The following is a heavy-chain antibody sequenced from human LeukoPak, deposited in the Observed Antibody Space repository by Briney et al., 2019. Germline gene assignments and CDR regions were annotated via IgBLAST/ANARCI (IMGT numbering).Heavy chain of an antibody. CDR2: IYHSGST. D-gene: IGHD2-2*01. J-gene: IGHJ5*02. Sequence: SQTLSLTCAVSGGSISSGGYSWSWLREPPGKGLEWIGYIYHSGSTYYNPSPKSRVTISVDRSKNQFSLKLSSVTAADTAVYYCARAGDVRGYCSSTSCYGGYNWFDPWGQGTLVTVSS. V-gene: IGHV4-30-2*01. CDR3: ARAGDVRGYCSSTSCYGGYNWFDP. CDR1: GGSISSGGYS.